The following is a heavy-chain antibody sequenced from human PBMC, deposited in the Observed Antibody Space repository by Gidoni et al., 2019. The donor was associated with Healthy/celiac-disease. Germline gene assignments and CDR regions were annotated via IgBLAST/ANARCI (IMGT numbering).Heavy chain of an antibody. CDR3: AKFEFVGALLYDAFDI. V-gene: IGHV4-39*01. CDR1: GGSISSSSYY. Sequence: QLQLQESGPGLVKPSETLSLTCTVSGGSISSSSYYWGWIRQPPGKGLEWLGSIYYSGSTYYNPSLKSRVTISVDTSKNQFSLKLSSVTAADTAVYYCAKFEFVGALLYDAFDIWGQGTMVTVSS. D-gene: IGHD1-26*01. CDR2: IYYSGST. J-gene: IGHJ3*02.